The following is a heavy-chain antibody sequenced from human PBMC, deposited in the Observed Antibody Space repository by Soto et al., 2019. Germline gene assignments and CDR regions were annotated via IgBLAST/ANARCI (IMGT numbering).Heavy chain of an antibody. V-gene: IGHV1-69*05. D-gene: IGHD3-22*01. CDR1: GGTFSSYA. CDR3: ATHSRPLIVVVIDYLS. Sequence: QVQLVQSGAEVKKPGSSVKVSCKASGGTFSSYAISWVRQAPGQGLEWMGGIIPIFGTANYAQKFQGRVTIAXXEXTXXAYMELSSLRAEDTAAYYCATHSRPLIVVVIDYLSWGKGPLVTVSS. CDR2: IIPIFGTA. J-gene: IGHJ4*02.